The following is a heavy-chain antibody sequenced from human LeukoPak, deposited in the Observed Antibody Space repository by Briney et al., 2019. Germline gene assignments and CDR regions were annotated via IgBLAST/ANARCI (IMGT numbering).Heavy chain of an antibody. J-gene: IGHJ4*02. V-gene: IGHV1-69*06. CDR3: ARDPEIYCSGGSCIDY. CDR2: IIPIFGTA. CDR1: GGTFSSYA. D-gene: IGHD2-15*01. Sequence: SVKVSCKASGGTFSSYAISWVRQAPGQGLEWMGGIIPIFGTANYAQRFQGRVTITADKSTSTAYMELSSLRSEDTAVYYCARDPEIYCSGGSCIDYWGQGTLVTVSS.